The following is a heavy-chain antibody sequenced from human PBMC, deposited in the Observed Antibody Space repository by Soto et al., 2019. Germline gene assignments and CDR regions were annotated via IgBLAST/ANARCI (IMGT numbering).Heavy chain of an antibody. CDR3: TTALRRYSGTLLLQSDI. V-gene: IGHV3-15*07. Sequence: SVSNAWMNWVRQAPGKGLEWVGRIKSKTDGGTTDYAAPVKGRFTISRDDSKNTLYLQMNSLKTEDTAVYYCTTALRRYSGTLLLQSDIWGQGTMVTVSS. J-gene: IGHJ3*02. CDR2: IKSKTDGGTT. D-gene: IGHD1-26*01. CDR1: SVSNAW.